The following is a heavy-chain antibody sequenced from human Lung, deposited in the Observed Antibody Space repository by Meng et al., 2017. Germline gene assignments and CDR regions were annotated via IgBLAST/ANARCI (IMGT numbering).Heavy chain of an antibody. CDR1: GGSFSGYY. V-gene: IGHV4-34*12. CDR3: VRRTYSSGWYFDY. D-gene: IGHD6-19*01. CDR2: IIDSGST. Sequence: QVYRHQGGAGLVKPSETLSLTCAVYGGSFSGYYWSWIRQPPGKGLEWIGEIIDSGSTNYNPSLKSRVTISVDTSKNQFSLRVTSVTAADRAVYYCVRRTYSSGWYFDYWGQGTLVTVSS. J-gene: IGHJ4*02.